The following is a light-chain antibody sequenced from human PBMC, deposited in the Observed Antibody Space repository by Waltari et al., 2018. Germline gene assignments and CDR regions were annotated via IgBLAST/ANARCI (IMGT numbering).Light chain of an antibody. Sequence: DIQMTQSPSTLSASIGDRVTITCRASQSISALLAWYHQKPGKAPKLVIYEASAVETGVPSRFSGSGSGTEFTLSISSVQPGDVGTFYCQQYFSYPWTFGRGTKVEIK. CDR1: QSISAL. J-gene: IGKJ1*01. CDR2: EAS. V-gene: IGKV1-5*03. CDR3: QQYFSYPWT.